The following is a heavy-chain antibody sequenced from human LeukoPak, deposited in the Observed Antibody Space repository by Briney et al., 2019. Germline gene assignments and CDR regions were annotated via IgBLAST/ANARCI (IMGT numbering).Heavy chain of an antibody. J-gene: IGHJ6*03. D-gene: IGHD2-2*01. Sequence: SETLSLTCAVYGGSFSGYYWSWIRQPPGKGLEWIGEINHSGSTNYNPSLKSRVTISVDTSKNQFSLKLSSVTAADTAVYYCARCGPHCSSTSCYRRLSYYYYYMDVWGKGTTVTVSS. V-gene: IGHV4-34*01. CDR3: ARCGPHCSSTSCYRRLSYYYYYMDV. CDR1: GGSFSGYY. CDR2: INHSGST.